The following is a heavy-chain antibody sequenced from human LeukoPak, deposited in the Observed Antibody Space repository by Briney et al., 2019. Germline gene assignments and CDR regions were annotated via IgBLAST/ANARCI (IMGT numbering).Heavy chain of an antibody. J-gene: IGHJ4*02. CDR1: GFTFTNYA. CDR3: ARESSIAVPSV. V-gene: IGHV3-23*01. D-gene: IGHD6-19*01. Sequence: PGGSLRLSCAASGFTFTNYAMTWVRQAPGKGLEWVSTISGSGASTYYADSVKGRFTISRDNAKNSLYLQMNSLRAEDTAVYYCARESSIAVPSVWGQGTLVTVSS. CDR2: ISGSGAST.